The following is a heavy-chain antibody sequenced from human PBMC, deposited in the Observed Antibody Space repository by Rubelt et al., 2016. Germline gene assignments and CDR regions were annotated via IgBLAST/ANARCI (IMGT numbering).Heavy chain of an antibody. CDR1: GYTFTSYA. Sequence: QVQLVQSGAEVKKPGASVKVSCKASGYTFTSYAIHWVRQAPGQRLEWMGWINAGNGNTKYSQKFQGRVTITRDTSASRAYMELSSLRSEDTAVYYCARDFKVTKRYYGSGSYLMDVWGQGTLVTVSS. D-gene: IGHD3-10*01. CDR3: ARDFKVTKRYYGSGSYLMDV. CDR2: INAGNGNT. J-gene: IGHJ4*02. V-gene: IGHV1-3*01.